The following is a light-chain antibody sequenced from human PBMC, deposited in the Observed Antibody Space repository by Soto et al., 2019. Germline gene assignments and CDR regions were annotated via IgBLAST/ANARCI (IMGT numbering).Light chain of an antibody. CDR3: GSYKRGSAPYV. Sequence: QSVLTQPASVSGSPGQSITISCTGSSSDVGGHHYVSWYQHHPGNPPKLLIFDVSDRPSGVSNRFSGSKSGNTASLTISGLQAEDEADYYRGSYKRGSAPYVFGTGTKVTVL. CDR1: SSDVGGHHY. CDR2: DVS. V-gene: IGLV2-14*01. J-gene: IGLJ1*01.